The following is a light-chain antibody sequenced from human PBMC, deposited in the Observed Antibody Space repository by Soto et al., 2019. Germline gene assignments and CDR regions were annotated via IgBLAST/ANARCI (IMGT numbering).Light chain of an antibody. Sequence: EIVLTQSPGTLSLSPGERATLSCRASQSVSSSYLAWYQQKPGQAPRLLIYGASSRATGIPDRFSGSGSGTDFTLTICRLEPEDFALYYCHQYGSSPRTFGGGTKVDIK. CDR3: HQYGSSPRT. J-gene: IGKJ4*01. CDR2: GAS. CDR1: QSVSSSY. V-gene: IGKV3-20*01.